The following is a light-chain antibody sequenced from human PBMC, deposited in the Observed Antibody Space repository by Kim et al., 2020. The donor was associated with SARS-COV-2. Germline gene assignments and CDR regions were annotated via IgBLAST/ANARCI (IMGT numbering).Light chain of an antibody. CDR1: QDISNY. V-gene: IGKV1-33*01. J-gene: IGKJ2*01. CDR2: DAS. Sequence: DIQMTQSPSSLSASVGDRVTITCQASQDISNYLNWYQQKPGKAPKLLIYDASILEIGVPSRFSGSGSGTNFTFTITSLQPGDIATYFCQQYDTLPRYTFGQGTKVDIK. CDR3: QQYDTLPRYT.